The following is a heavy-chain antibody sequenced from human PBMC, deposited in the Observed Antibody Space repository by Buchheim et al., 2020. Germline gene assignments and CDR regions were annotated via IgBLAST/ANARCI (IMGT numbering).Heavy chain of an antibody. Sequence: EVQLVESGGGLVQLGGSLSLSCAASGLPLSNYWRHGVRKFQGRGREWVAGIYWDGGSTNNGASGRGRLPISRDNAKNTRFLQMNSLRAEDTAIYFCARGDYQADCWGQGTL. CDR1: GLPLSNYW. CDR3: ARGDYQADC. CDR2: IYWDGGST. V-gene: IGHV3-74*01. D-gene: IGHD2-2*01. J-gene: IGHJ4*02.